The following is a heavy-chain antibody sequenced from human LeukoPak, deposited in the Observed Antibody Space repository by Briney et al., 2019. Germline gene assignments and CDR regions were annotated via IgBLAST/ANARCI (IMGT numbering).Heavy chain of an antibody. V-gene: IGHV4-31*03. J-gene: IGHJ4*02. Sequence: SSETLSLTCTVSGGSISSGGYYWSWIRQHPGKGLEWIGYIYYSGSTYYNPSLKSRVTISVDTSKNQFSLKLSSVTAADTAVYYCARGNYVVSSYFDYWGQGTLVTVSS. CDR2: IYYSGST. CDR3: ARGNYVVSSYFDY. D-gene: IGHD1-7*01. CDR1: GGSISSGGYY.